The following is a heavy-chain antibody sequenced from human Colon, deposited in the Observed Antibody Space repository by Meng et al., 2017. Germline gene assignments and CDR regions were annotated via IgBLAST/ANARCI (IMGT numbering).Heavy chain of an antibody. D-gene: IGHD3-10*01. J-gene: IGHJ4*02. CDR1: GGSVSSASYY. CDR2: IHYSGSR. V-gene: IGHV4-61*01. Sequence: QGQLQESGPGLVRPSETLPLTCNVSGGSVSSASYYWSWIRQPPGKGLEWIGLIHYSGSRNYNPSLKSRVTMSVDTSKNQVSLRLTSVTAADTAVYYCARFYGSGTFEVHDYWGQGTLVTVSS. CDR3: ARFYGSGTFEVHDY.